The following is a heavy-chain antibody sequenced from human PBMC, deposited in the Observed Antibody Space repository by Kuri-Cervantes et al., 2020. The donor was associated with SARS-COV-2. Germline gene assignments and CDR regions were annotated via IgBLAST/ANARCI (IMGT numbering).Heavy chain of an antibody. D-gene: IGHD2/OR15-2a*01. V-gene: IGHV3-33*07. CDR1: GFTFNNYG. CDR3: ARDAQVYSNSNAPLYNWFDP. CDR2: IWHDGSNS. J-gene: IGHJ5*02. Sequence: GESLKISCVASGFTFNNYGMFWVRQAPGKGLEWVAAIWHDGSNSYYSESVKGRFTISRDNSKNTLYLQMNTLRVEDTAVYYCARDAQVYSNSNAPLYNWFDPWGQGTLVTVSS.